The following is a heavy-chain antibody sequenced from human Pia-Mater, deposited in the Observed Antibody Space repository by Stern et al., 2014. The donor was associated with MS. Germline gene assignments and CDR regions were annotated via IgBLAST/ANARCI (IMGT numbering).Heavy chain of an antibody. D-gene: IGHD4-23*01. V-gene: IGHV3-74*01. CDR2: INYDGSSI. J-gene: IGHJ4*02. CDR1: GFTFSSYW. CDR3: ARAYAGNRNFDY. Sequence: EVQLVESGGGFVQPGGSLRLSCAASGFTFSSYWMHWVRQAPGKGLVWVSRINYDGSSIAYADSVKGRFTISRDNAKNMLYLQMSSLGAEDTAVYHCARAYAGNRNFDYWGQGALVTVSS.